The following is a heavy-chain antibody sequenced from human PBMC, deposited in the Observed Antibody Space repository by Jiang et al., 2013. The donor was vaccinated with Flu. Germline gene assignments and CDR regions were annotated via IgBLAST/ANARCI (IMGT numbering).Heavy chain of an antibody. D-gene: IGHD3-22*01. J-gene: IGHJ4*02. CDR2: LVVVVAP. CDR1: GFTFSSYE. CDR3: AKDPTYDSSGYHQFDY. Sequence: VQLLESGGGLVQPGGSLRLSCAASGFTFSSYEMNWVRQAPGKGWSGFHTLVVVVAPYYADSVKGRFTISRDNSKNTLYLQMNSLRAEDTAVYYCAKDPTYDSSGYHQFDYWGQGTLVTVSS. V-gene: IGHV3-48*03.